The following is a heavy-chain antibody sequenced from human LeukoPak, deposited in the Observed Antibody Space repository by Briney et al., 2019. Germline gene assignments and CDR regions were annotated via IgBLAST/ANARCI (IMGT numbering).Heavy chain of an antibody. D-gene: IGHD6-13*01. V-gene: IGHV4-59*01. CDR2: NYYSGSI. Sequence: SETLALTGTVSGGSISSYYWSWIRQPPGKGWEGIGYNYYSGSINYNPSPKSPVTISVDTSKNQFSLKLSSVTAADTAVYYCARTDTKYSSSWFYFDYWGQGTLVTVSS. CDR1: GGSISSYY. CDR3: ARTDTKYSSSWFYFDY. J-gene: IGHJ4*02.